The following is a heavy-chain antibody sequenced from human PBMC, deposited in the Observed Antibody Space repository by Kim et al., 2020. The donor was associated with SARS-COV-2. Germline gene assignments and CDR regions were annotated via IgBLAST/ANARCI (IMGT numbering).Heavy chain of an antibody. D-gene: IGHD3-16*01. J-gene: IGHJ6*02. CDR3: ARDLERARHDYDWWSGGYPDYYYYGLWV. CDR1: GASINSYY. Sequence: SETLSLTCTVSGASINSYYWSWIRQPAGKGLEWIGRIYNTGSTSFNPSLKSRVTMSVDTSKNELSLKLSAVTAADAAMYYCARDLERARHDYDWWSGGYPDYYYYGLWVWGQGTPGTVSS. CDR2: IYNTGST. V-gene: IGHV4-4*07.